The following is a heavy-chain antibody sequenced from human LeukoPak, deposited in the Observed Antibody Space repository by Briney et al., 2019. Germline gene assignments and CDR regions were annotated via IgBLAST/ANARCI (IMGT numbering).Heavy chain of an antibody. CDR1: GFTFSSYA. V-gene: IGHV3-9*01. J-gene: IGHJ4*02. CDR3: AKADSSGWSYPPDY. D-gene: IGHD6-19*01. Sequence: PGGSLRLSCAASGFTFSSYAMHWVRQVPGKGLEWVSGISWNSGNIGYADSVKGRFTISRDNAKNSLYLQMNSLRAEDTALYYCAKADSSGWSYPPDYWGQGTLVTVSS. CDR2: ISWNSGNI.